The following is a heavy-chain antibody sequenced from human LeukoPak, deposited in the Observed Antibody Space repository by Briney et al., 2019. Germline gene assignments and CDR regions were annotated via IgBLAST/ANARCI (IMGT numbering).Heavy chain of an antibody. CDR2: IYYSGST. V-gene: IGHV4-39*01. D-gene: IGHD3-22*01. CDR1: GGPISSSSHY. CDR3: ARRAHYYDSNCEADY. J-gene: IGHJ4*02. Sequence: SETLSLTCTVSGGPISSSSHYWGWIRQPPGKGLEWIGSIYYSGSTYYNPSLRSRVTISVDTSKNQFSLRLSSVTAADTAVYYCARRAHYYDSNCEADYWGQGSLVTVSS.